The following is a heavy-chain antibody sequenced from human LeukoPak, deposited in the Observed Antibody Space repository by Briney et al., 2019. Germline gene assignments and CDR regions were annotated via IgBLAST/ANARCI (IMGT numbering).Heavy chain of an antibody. D-gene: IGHD1-26*01. V-gene: IGHV3-7*01. J-gene: IGHJ4*02. CDR1: GFTFSSYA. CDR2: IKQGGSEE. CDR3: ARDGLSGSFDY. Sequence: GGSLRLSCAASGFTFSSYAMHWVRQAPGKGLEWVANIKQGGSEENYVDSVKGRFTISRDNAKNSLYLQMNSLRAEDTAVYYCARDGLSGSFDYWGQGTLVTVSS.